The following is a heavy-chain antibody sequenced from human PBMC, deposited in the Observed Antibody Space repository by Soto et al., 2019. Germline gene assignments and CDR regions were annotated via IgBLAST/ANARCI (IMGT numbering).Heavy chain of an antibody. CDR2: INAGNGNT. J-gene: IGHJ5*02. CDR1: GYTFTSYA. Sequence: GASVKVSCKASGYTFTSYAMHWVRQAPGQRLEWMGWINAGNGNTKYSQKFQGRVTITRDTSASTAYMELSSLRSKDTAVYYCARVRYYDFWSGYGPRSGWFDPCGQGTLVTVYS. CDR3: ARVRYYDFWSGYGPRSGWFDP. V-gene: IGHV1-3*01. D-gene: IGHD3-3*01.